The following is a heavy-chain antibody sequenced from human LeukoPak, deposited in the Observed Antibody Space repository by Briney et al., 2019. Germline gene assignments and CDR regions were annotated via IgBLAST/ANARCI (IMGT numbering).Heavy chain of an antibody. D-gene: IGHD3-10*01. CDR2: MSNSGDKT. CDR3: AKSRGPATHYRGHDY. CDR1: GFTFTNYA. V-gene: IGHV3-23*01. J-gene: IGHJ4*02. Sequence: PGGSLRLSCAASGFTFTNYAMTWVRQAPGKGLEWVSSMSNSGDKTYYAESVKGRFTISRDNSKSTLYLQMNSVEAEDTAVYYCAKSRGPATHYRGHDYWGQGTLVTVSS.